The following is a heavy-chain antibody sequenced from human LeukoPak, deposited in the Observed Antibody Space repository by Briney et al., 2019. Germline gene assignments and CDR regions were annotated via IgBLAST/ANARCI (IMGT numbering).Heavy chain of an antibody. CDR2: IYPGDSDT. Sequence: GESLKISCKGSGYIFTSYWIGWVRQMPEKGLEWMGIIYPGDSDTRYGPSFHGQVTISADKSISTAYLQWSSLKASDTAMYYCACGIAAAGAFDIWGQGTMVTVSS. V-gene: IGHV5-51*01. D-gene: IGHD6-13*01. CDR1: GYIFTSYW. CDR3: ACGIAAAGAFDI. J-gene: IGHJ3*02.